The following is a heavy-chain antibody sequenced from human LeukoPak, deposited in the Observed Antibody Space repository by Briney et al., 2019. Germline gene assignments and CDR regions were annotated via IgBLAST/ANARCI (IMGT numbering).Heavy chain of an antibody. Sequence: SETLSLTCTVSGGSVTSSGYYWSWVRQPPGRGLEYIGYIYYSGSTNYNPSLKSRVTISVDTSKNQFSLKLRSVTAADTAVYYCARDSASTGYMNAFDIWGQGTMVTVSS. V-gene: IGHV4-61*08. CDR2: IYYSGST. CDR1: GGSVTSSGYY. J-gene: IGHJ3*02. CDR3: ARDSASTGYMNAFDI. D-gene: IGHD3-22*01.